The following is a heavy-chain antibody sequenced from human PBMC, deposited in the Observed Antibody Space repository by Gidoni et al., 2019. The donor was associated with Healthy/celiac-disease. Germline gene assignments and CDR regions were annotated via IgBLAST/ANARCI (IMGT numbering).Heavy chain of an antibody. CDR3: AKERLSYDRVANY. CDR1: GFTFSSYG. Sequence: QVQLVESGGGVVQPGRSRRLSCAASGFTFSSYGMHWVRQAPGKGLEWLAVISYDGINKYYADSVKGRFTISRDNSKNTLYLQMNSLRAEDTAVYYCAKERLSYDRVANYWGQGTLVTVSS. CDR2: ISYDGINK. V-gene: IGHV3-30*18. J-gene: IGHJ4*02. D-gene: IGHD5-12*01.